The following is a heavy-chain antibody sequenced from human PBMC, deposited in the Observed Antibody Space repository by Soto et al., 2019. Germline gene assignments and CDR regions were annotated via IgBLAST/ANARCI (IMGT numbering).Heavy chain of an antibody. CDR1: GFTFSNAW. Sequence: GGSLRLSCAASGFTFSNAWMSWVRQAPGKGLEWVGHIKSKTDGGTTDYAAPVKGRFTISRDDSKNTLYLQMNSLKTEDTAVYYCTTAPVDYYYGMDVWGQGTTVTVSS. J-gene: IGHJ6*02. CDR2: IKSKTDGGTT. CDR3: TTAPVDYYYGMDV. V-gene: IGHV3-15*01.